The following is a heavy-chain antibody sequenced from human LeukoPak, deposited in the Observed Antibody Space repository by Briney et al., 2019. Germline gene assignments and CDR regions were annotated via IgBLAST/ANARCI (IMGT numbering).Heavy chain of an antibody. CDR3: AREYSNDYDFDY. V-gene: IGHV4-4*07. D-gene: IGHD5-18*01. J-gene: IGHJ4*02. Sequence: PSETLSLTCTVSGGSISSYFWSWIRQPAGKGLEWIGRMYPSGSTNYNPSLKSRVTMSLDTSKNQFSLELSSVTAADTAVYYCAREYSNDYDFDYWGQGTLVTVSS. CDR2: MYPSGST. CDR1: GGSISSYF.